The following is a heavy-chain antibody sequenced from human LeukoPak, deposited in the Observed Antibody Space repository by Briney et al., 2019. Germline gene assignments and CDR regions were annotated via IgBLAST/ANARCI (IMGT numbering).Heavy chain of an antibody. J-gene: IGHJ5*02. CDR1: GYSFTSYR. V-gene: IGHV5-10-1*01. Sequence: GESLKISCQSSGYSFTSYRITWVRQMPGKGLEWMGRIDPSDSYTDYSPSFQGHVTISVDKSISTAYLQWSSLKASDTAMYYCARGTGTTWFDPWGQGNLVTVSS. CDR2: IDPSDSYT. CDR3: ARGTGTTWFDP. D-gene: IGHD1-7*01.